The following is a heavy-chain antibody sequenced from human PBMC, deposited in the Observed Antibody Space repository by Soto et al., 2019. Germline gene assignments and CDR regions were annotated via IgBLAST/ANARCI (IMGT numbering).Heavy chain of an antibody. CDR2: IGGSGDTT. J-gene: IGHJ4*02. D-gene: IGHD1-26*01. CDR3: IVGAPQRDY. V-gene: IGHV3-23*01. Sequence: EVQLLESGGGLVQPGGSLRLSCAASGFTFSNYALSWVRQAPGKGLEWVSGIGGSGDTTYYADSVKGRFTISRDNSKNTLYLQMNSLKTEDTAVYYCIVGAPQRDYWGQGTLVTVSS. CDR1: GFTFSNYA.